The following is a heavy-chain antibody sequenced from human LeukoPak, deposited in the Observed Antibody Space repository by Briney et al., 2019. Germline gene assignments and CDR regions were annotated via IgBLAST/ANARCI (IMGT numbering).Heavy chain of an antibody. CDR2: INHRGST. D-gene: IGHD3-22*01. CDR1: GGSFSGYY. J-gene: IGHJ6*02. V-gene: IGHV4-34*01. CDR3: ARGQYYYDSSGYYSRNYYYYYGMDV. Sequence: PSETLSLTCAVYGGSFSGYYWSWIRQPPGKGLEWIGEINHRGSTNYNPSLKSRVTISVDTSKNQFSLKLSSVTAADTAVYYCARGQYYYDSSGYYSRNYYYYYGMDVWGQGTTVTVSS.